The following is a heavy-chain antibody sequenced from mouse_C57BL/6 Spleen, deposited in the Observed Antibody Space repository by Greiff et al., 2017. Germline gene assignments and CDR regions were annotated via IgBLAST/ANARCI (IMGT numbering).Heavy chain of an antibody. V-gene: IGHV6-6*01. J-gene: IGHJ1*03. CDR2: IRNKANNHAT. CDR1: GFTFSDAW. Sequence: EVKLMESGGGLVQPGGSMKLSCAASGFTFSDAWMDWVRQSPEKGLEWVAEIRNKANNHATYYAESVKGRFTISRDDSKSSVYLQMNSLRAEDTGIYYCTRPITTGWYFDVWGTGTTVTVSS. CDR3: TRPITTGWYFDV. D-gene: IGHD1-1*01.